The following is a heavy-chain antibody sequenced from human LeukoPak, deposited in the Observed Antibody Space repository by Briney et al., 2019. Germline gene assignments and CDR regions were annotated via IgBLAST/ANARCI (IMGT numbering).Heavy chain of an antibody. CDR1: GGSFSGYY. V-gene: IGHV4-34*01. Sequence: SEPLSLTCAVYGGSFSGYYWSWIRQPPGKGLEWIGEINHSGSTNYNPSLKSRVTISVDTSKNQFSLKLSSVTAADTAVYYCARRTWLLLGWFDPWGQGTLVTVSS. CDR2: INHSGST. CDR3: ARRTWLLLGWFDP. J-gene: IGHJ5*02. D-gene: IGHD3-22*01.